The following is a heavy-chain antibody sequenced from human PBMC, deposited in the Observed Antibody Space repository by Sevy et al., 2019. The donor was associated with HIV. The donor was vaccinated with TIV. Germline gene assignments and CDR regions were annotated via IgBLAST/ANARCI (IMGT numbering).Heavy chain of an antibody. D-gene: IGHD6-19*01. J-gene: IGHJ4*02. CDR3: ARPGSGWFEFDS. Sequence: GGSLRLSCAASAFTFSSNAMHWVRQAPGKGLEWVSNIGSTGPTIYYADSVKGRFTISRDNAKNSLYLQMNSLREEDTAVYYCARPGSGWFEFDSWGQGTLVTVSS. CDR2: IGSTGPTI. CDR1: AFTFSSNA. V-gene: IGHV3-48*02.